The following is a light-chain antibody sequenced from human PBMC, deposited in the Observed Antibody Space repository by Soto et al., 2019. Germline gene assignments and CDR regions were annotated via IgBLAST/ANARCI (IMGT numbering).Light chain of an antibody. CDR3: QTGGTGMV. Sequence: QSVLTQSPSASASLGASVKLTCTLSSGHSSYAIAWHQQQPEKGPRYLMKLNSDGSHSKGDGIPDRFSGSSSGAERYLTISSLHSEDEADYYCQTGGTGMVFGGGTKLTVL. CDR1: SGHSSYA. V-gene: IGLV4-69*01. J-gene: IGLJ2*01. CDR2: LNSDGSH.